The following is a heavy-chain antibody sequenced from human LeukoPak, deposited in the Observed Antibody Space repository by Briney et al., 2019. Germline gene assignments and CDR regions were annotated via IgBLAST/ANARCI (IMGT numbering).Heavy chain of an antibody. J-gene: IGHJ6*02. CDR1: GFTFSSYS. CDR2: ISSSSSTI. V-gene: IGHV3-48*01. D-gene: IGHD2-15*01. Sequence: GGSLRLSCAASGFTFSSYSMNWVRQAPGKGLEWVSYISSSSSTIYYADSVKGRFTISRDNSKNTLYLQMNSLRAEDTAVYYCARDMLYCSGGSCYTSPKYYYYGMDVWGQGTTVTVSS. CDR3: ARDMLYCSGGSCYTSPKYYYYGMDV.